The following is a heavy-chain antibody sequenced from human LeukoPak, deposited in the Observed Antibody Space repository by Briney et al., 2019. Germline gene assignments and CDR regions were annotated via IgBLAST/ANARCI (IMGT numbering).Heavy chain of an antibody. V-gene: IGHV3-23*01. D-gene: IGHD2-15*01. CDR1: RFTFSRYA. Sequence: GGSLRLSCAASRFTFSRYAMSWVRQAPGKGLEWVSAISGSGDNTYYADSVKGRFTISRDNSKNTLYLQMNSLRGEDTAIYYCAKGGQHCSGGSCYGRGYYYYYYMDVWGKGTTVSVSS. CDR3: AKGGQHCSGGSCYGRGYYYYYYMDV. J-gene: IGHJ6*03. CDR2: ISGSGDNT.